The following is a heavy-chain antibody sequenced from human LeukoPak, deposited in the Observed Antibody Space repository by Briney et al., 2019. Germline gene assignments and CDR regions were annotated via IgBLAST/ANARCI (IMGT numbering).Heavy chain of an antibody. J-gene: IGHJ5*02. CDR1: GFSARRYW. CDR2: IRGSGGK. D-gene: IGHD6-19*01. V-gene: IGHV3-53*05. CDR3: WRDRAASQGWVEFDP. Sequence: GRSLRLSCAVSGFSARRYWMSWVRQAPGKGLEWVSLIRGSGGKFYAVSVMSGLSISRDDSENTEHFLMNNRLIEDTAPYFCWRDRAASQGWVEFDPWGQRTLVTVSS.